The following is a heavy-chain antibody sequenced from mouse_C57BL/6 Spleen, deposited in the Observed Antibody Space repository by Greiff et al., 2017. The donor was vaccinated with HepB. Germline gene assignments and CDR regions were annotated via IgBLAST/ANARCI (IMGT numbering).Heavy chain of an antibody. V-gene: IGHV5-4*01. J-gene: IGHJ4*01. D-gene: IGHD2-1*01. CDR2: ISDGGSYT. CDR3: ARGGIYPGYDY. Sequence: DVHLVESGGGLVKPGGSLKLSCAASGFTFSSYAMSWVRQTPEKRLAWVATISDGGSYTYYPDNVKGRFTIARDNAKNNLYLQMSHLKSEDTAMYYCARGGIYPGYDYWGQGTSVTVSS. CDR1: GFTFSSYA.